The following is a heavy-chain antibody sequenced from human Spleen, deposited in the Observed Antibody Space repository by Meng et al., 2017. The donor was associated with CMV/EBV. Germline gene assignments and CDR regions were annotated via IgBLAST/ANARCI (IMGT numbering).Heavy chain of an antibody. CDR1: GYIFTNHW. Sequence: GGSLRLSCEGSGYIFTNHWIGWVRQMPGKGLEWMGIIYPGDSDTAYSPSFQGQVTISADKSISTAYLQWSSLKASDTAMYYCARRGYSHGYYFEYWGQGTPVTVSS. J-gene: IGHJ4*02. D-gene: IGHD5-18*01. CDR3: ARRGYSHGYYFEY. CDR2: IYPGDSDT. V-gene: IGHV5-51*01.